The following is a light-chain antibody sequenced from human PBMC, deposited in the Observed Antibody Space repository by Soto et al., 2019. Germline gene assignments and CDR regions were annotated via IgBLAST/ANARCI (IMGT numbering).Light chain of an antibody. V-gene: IGLV2-8*01. Sequence: QSALTQPPSASGSPGQSVTISCTGTSSDVGGYKFVSWYQRHPGRAPKLIIYEVNKRPSGVPDRFSGSKSGNTASLTVSGLQSEDDGDYYCSSYAGRNTLLFGGGTKLTVL. J-gene: IGLJ2*01. CDR1: SSDVGGYKF. CDR3: SSYAGRNTLL. CDR2: EVN.